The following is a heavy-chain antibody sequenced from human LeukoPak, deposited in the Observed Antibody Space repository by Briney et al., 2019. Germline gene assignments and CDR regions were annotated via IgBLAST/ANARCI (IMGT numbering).Heavy chain of an antibody. D-gene: IGHD5-12*01. CDR2: IKSKSDGGTT. CDR1: GFTFSNAW. Sequence: GGSLRLSCAASGFTFSNAWMSWVRQAPGKGLEWVGHIKSKSDGGTTDYAAPVKGRFTISRDDSKNTLYLQMNSLKTEDTAVYYCTTDLGGYDSFFDYWGQGTLVTVSS. J-gene: IGHJ4*02. V-gene: IGHV3-15*01. CDR3: TTDLGGYDSFFDY.